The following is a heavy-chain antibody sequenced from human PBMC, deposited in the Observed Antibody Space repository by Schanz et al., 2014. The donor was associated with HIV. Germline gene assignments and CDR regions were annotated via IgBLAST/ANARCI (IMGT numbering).Heavy chain of an antibody. CDR1: GYSFTSYD. Sequence: QVQLVQSGAEVQKPGASVKVSCKASGYSFTSYDINWVRQAPGQGLEWMGWVNPESGNTGMADTFLGRLSLTRFTSTGTAYMELDSLRSDDTAVYYCARDRSAAVTASDYWGQGTLVTVSS. J-gene: IGHJ4*02. CDR2: VNPESGNT. V-gene: IGHV1-8*02. CDR3: ARDRSAAVTASDY. D-gene: IGHD6-13*01.